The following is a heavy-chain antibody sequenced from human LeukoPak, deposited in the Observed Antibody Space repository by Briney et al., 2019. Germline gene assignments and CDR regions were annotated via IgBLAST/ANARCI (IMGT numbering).Heavy chain of an antibody. CDR3: ARESPSDSYYYMDV. CDR1: GFTFSSYA. Sequence: SGGSLRLSCAASGFTFSSYAMHWVRQAPGKWLEWVAVISYDGSNKYYADSVKGRFTISRDNSKNTLYLQMNSLRAEDTAVYYCARESPSDSYYYMDVWGKGTTVTISS. CDR2: ISYDGSNK. V-gene: IGHV3-30*04. J-gene: IGHJ6*03.